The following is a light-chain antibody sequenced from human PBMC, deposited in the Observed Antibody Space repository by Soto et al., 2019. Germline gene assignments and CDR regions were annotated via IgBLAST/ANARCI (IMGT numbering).Light chain of an antibody. J-gene: IGKJ1*01. V-gene: IGKV3-20*01. CDR2: GAS. Sequence: EIWLTQSPGTLSWSPGERATLSCGASQSVNSKFLAWYQQKPGKAPRLPISGASNRATGIPERLSGSGYGTDLTITISRLETEDFAVYYCQQYGNSPRTFGQGTKVDIK. CDR1: QSVNSKF. CDR3: QQYGNSPRT.